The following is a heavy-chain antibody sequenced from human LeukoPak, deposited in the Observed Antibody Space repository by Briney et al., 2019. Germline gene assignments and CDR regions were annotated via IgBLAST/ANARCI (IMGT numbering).Heavy chain of an antibody. CDR2: IYYSGST. V-gene: IGHV4-39*07. D-gene: IGHD6-13*01. CDR3: ARMYSSSWHFDY. J-gene: IGHJ4*02. Sequence: SETLSLTCTVSSGSISSSSYYWGWIRQPPGKGLEWIGSIYYSGSTYYNPSLKSRVTISVDTSKNQFSLKLSSVTAADTAVYYCARMYSSSWHFDYWGQGTLVTVSS. CDR1: SGSISSSSYY.